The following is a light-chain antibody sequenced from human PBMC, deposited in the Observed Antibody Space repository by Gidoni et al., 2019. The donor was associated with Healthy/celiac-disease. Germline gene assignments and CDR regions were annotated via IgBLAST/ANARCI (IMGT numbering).Light chain of an antibody. CDR1: QSVLYSSNNKNY. CDR3: QQYYSTQIT. CDR2: WAS. Sequence: IVMTQSPDSLAVSLGERATINCKSSQSVLYSSNNKNYLAWYQQKPGQPPKLLIYWASTREAGVPDRFSGSGSGTDFTLTISSLQAEDVAVYYCQQYYSTQITFXXXTRLEIK. V-gene: IGKV4-1*01. J-gene: IGKJ5*01.